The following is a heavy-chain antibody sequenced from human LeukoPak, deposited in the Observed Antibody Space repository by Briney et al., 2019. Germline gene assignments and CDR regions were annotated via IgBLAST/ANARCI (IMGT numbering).Heavy chain of an antibody. V-gene: IGHV1-69*05. J-gene: IGHJ5*02. D-gene: IGHD6-6*01. CDR3: ARDDHSSSSYNWFDP. Sequence: ASVKVSCKASGGTFSSYAISWVRQAPGQGLEWMGGIIPIFGTANYAQKFQGRVTITTDESTSTAYMELSSLRPEDTAVYYCARDDHSSSSYNWFDPWGQGTLVTVSS. CDR2: IIPIFGTA. CDR1: GGTFSSYA.